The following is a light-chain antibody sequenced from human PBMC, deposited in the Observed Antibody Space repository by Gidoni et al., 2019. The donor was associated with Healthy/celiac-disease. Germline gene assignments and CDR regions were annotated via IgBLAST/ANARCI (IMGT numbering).Light chain of an antibody. CDR1: QRVSSN. Sequence: EIVMTQSPATLSVSPGDRTTLSCRASQRVSSNLAWYQQKPGQAPRLLIYGASTRATGIPPMCSSSGSGTEFTLTISSLQSEDFAVYYCQQYNNWPPWTFGQGTKVEIK. J-gene: IGKJ1*01. CDR2: GAS. CDR3: QQYNNWPPWT. V-gene: IGKV3-15*01.